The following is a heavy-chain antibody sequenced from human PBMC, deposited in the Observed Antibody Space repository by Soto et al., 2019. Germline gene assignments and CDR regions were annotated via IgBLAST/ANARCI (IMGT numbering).Heavy chain of an antibody. CDR2: ISAYNVNT. CDR3: AVEAAGPLDI. J-gene: IGHJ3*02. CDR1: GYTFTSYG. Sequence: QVQLVQSGAEVKKPGASVKVSCKAAGYTFTSYGISWVRQAPGQGLEWMGWISAYNVNTNYAQKLQGRVTMTTATYTSTADMELRSLRSDDTAVYYCAVEAAGPLDIWGQGTMVTVSS. D-gene: IGHD6-13*01. V-gene: IGHV1-18*01.